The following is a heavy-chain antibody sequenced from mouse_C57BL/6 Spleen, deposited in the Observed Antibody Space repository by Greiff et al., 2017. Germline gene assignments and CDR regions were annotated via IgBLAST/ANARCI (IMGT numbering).Heavy chain of an antibody. J-gene: IGHJ2*01. CDR3: ARGGGSSGYVGGY. CDR1: GYTFTSYW. D-gene: IGHD3-2*02. V-gene: IGHV1-50*01. CDR2: LDPSDSYT. Sequence: VPLQQPGAELVKPGASVKLSCKASGYTFTSYWMQWVQQRPGPGLEWIGELDPSDSYTNSNQKFQGKAPLTVDTSSSTAYMQLSSLTSEDSAVYYCARGGGSSGYVGGYWGQGTTLTVAS.